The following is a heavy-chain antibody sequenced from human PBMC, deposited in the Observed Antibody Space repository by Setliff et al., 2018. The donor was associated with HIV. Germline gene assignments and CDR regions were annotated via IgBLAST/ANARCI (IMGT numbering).Heavy chain of an antibody. CDR3: ARGIAAAGTNY. D-gene: IGHD6-13*01. CDR1: GGSFSAYS. CDR2: ICHSGSA. V-gene: IGHV4-34*01. Sequence: PSETLSLTCAVYGGSFSAYSWSWIRQPPGKGLEWIGEICHSGSANYNPSLRSRVNMSVDTSKNQFSLKLSSVTAADTAVYYCARGIAAAGTNYWGQGTLVTVSS. J-gene: IGHJ4*02.